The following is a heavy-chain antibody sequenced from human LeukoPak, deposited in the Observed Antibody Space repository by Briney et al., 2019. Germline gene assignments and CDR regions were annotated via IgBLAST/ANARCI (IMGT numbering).Heavy chain of an antibody. CDR1: GFTFSSYA. V-gene: IGHV3-30-3*01. D-gene: IGHD4-17*01. J-gene: IGHJ4*02. CDR3: ARDPPDYGEGHY. Sequence: GGSLRLSCAASGFTFSSYAMHWVRQAPGKGLEWVAVIPYDGSNKYYADSVKGRFTISRDNSKNTLYLQMNSLRAEDTAVYYCARDPPDYGEGHYWGQGTLVTVSS. CDR2: IPYDGSNK.